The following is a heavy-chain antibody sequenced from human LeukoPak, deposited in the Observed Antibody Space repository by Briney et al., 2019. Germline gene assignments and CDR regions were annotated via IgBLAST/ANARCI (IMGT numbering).Heavy chain of an antibody. Sequence: TGGSLRLSCAASGFTFSTYAMSWVRQAPGKGLEWVSSFSGSGGSTYYADSAKGRLTISRDNSKNTLYLQMNRLRAEDTAIYYCARSGYNRFDYWGQGTLVTVSS. CDR3: ARSGYNRFDY. J-gene: IGHJ4*02. D-gene: IGHD5-24*01. CDR2: FSGSGGST. CDR1: GFTFSTYA. V-gene: IGHV3-23*01.